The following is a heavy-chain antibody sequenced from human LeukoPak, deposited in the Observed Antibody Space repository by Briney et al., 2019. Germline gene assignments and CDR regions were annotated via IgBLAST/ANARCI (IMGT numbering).Heavy chain of an antibody. Sequence: GGSLRLSCAASGFTFSSYEMNWVRQAPGKGLEWVSYISSSGSTIYYADSVKGRFTISRDNSKNTLYLQMNSLRAEDTAVYYCAKEAYYGSGSGYFDYWGQGTLVTVSS. V-gene: IGHV3-48*03. J-gene: IGHJ4*02. CDR3: AKEAYYGSGSGYFDY. CDR2: ISSSGSTI. CDR1: GFTFSSYE. D-gene: IGHD3-10*01.